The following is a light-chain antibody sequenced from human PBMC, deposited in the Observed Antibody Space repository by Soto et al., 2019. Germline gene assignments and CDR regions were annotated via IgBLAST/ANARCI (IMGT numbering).Light chain of an antibody. J-gene: IGKJ1*01. V-gene: IGKV1-5*03. CDR3: QQYNSFWT. Sequence: DIQMTQSPSTLSASVGDRVTITCRASQSISGSLAWYQQKRGRAPKLLIYKASSLESGVPSRFRGSGSGTEFTLTISSVQPDDFAPYYCQQYNSFWTFGQGTKVQIK. CDR1: QSISGS. CDR2: KAS.